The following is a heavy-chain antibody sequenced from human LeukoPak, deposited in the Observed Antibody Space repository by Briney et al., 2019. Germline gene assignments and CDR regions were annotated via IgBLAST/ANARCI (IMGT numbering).Heavy chain of an antibody. CDR2: ISGSGGST. Sequence: GGSLRLSCAASGFTFSSYAMSWVRQAPGKGLEWVSAISGSGGSTYYADSVKGRFTISRDNSKNTLYLQMNSLRAEDTAAYYCAKKGYSGYDWHVSGFGYFDYWGQGTLVTVSS. CDR3: AKKGYSGYDWHVSGFGYFDY. J-gene: IGHJ4*02. D-gene: IGHD5-12*01. V-gene: IGHV3-23*01. CDR1: GFTFSSYA.